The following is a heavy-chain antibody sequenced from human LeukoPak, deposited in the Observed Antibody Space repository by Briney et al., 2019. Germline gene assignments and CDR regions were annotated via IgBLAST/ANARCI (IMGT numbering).Heavy chain of an antibody. CDR3: ARHNYDYVWGSYRRYNWFDP. Sequence: SETLSLTCAVYGGSFSGYYWSWIRQPPGKGLEWIGEINHSGSTNYNPSLKSRVTISVDTSKNQFSLKLSSVTAADTAVYYCARHNYDYVWGSYRRYNWFDPWGQGTLVTVSS. J-gene: IGHJ5*02. CDR2: INHSGST. CDR1: GGSFSGYY. V-gene: IGHV4-34*01. D-gene: IGHD3-16*02.